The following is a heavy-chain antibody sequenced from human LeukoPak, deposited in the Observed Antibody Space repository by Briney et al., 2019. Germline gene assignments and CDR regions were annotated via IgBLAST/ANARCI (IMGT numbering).Heavy chain of an antibody. CDR3: ARGGGLDV. J-gene: IGHJ6*02. CDR2: ISHNGNVN. D-gene: IGHD3-16*01. CDR1: GFTLSSYW. Sequence: PRGSLRLSCAASGFTLSSYWMNWSRQGPGKGLEWVASISHNGNVNYYVGSVKGRFTISRDNAKNSLYLQMSNLRAEDTAVYFCARGGGLDVWGQGATVTVSS. V-gene: IGHV3-7*03.